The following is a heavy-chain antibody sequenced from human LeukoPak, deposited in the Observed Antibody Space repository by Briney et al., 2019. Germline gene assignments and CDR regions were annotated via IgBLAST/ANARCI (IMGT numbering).Heavy chain of an antibody. D-gene: IGHD3-16*01. Sequence: SETLSLTCTVSGYSISSGYYWGWIRQPPGKGLEWIGSIYHSGSTNYNPSLKSRVTISVDTSKNQFSLKLGSVTAADTAVYYCARGRGNFDYWGQGTLVTVSS. CDR3: ARGRGNFDY. CDR2: IYHSGST. V-gene: IGHV4-38-2*02. CDR1: GYSISSGYY. J-gene: IGHJ4*02.